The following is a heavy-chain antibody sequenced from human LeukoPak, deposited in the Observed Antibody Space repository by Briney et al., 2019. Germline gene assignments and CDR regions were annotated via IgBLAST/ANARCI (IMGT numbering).Heavy chain of an antibody. CDR2: NSAYNGNT. CDR1: GYTFTSYG. D-gene: IGHD4-17*01. V-gene: IGHV1-18*01. Sequence: ASVKVSCKASGYTFTSYGISWVRQAPGQGLEWMGWNSAYNGNTNYAQKLQGRVTMTTDTSTSTAYMELRSLRSDDTAVYYCARQDGDYVGESWFDPWGQGTLVTVSS. J-gene: IGHJ5*02. CDR3: ARQDGDYVGESWFDP.